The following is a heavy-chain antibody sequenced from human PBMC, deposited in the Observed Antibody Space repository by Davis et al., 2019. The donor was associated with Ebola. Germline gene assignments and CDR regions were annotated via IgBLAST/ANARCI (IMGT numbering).Heavy chain of an antibody. J-gene: IGHJ4*02. CDR1: GGSLSGYY. CDR2: INHSGST. D-gene: IGHD1-26*01. V-gene: IGHV4-34*01. Sequence: MPSETLSLTCAVYGGSLSGYYWSWIRQLPGKGLEWIGEINHSGSTNYNPSLKSRVTISVDTSKNPFSLKLSSVTAADTAVYYCARGGGSYSVDYWGQGTLVTVSS. CDR3: ARGGGSYSVDY.